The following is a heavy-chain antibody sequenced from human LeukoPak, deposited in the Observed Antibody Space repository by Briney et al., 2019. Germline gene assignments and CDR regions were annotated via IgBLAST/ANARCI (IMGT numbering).Heavy chain of an antibody. CDR1: GGSFSDYY. Sequence: SETLSLTCAVYGGSFSDYYWTWIRQPPGKGLEWIGEINHSGSTNYNPSLKSRVTISVDTSKNQFSLKLSSVTAADTAVYYCARRRTALGYSYGYGAFDIWGQGTMVTVSS. CDR2: INHSGST. CDR3: ARRRTALGYSYGYGAFDI. J-gene: IGHJ3*02. D-gene: IGHD5-18*01. V-gene: IGHV4-34*01.